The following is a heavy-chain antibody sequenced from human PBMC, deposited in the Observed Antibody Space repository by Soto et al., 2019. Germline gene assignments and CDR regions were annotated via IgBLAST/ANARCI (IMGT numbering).Heavy chain of an antibody. CDR1: GFTFSSYG. J-gene: IGHJ4*02. Sequence: VQLVESGGGVVQPGRSLRLSCAASGFTFSSYGMNWVRQAPGKGLEWVAVISYDENNKYYADSVKGRFTISRDNSKNTLYMQMNSLRAEDTAVYYCAKVLTGDLDYWGQGTLVTVSS. D-gene: IGHD7-27*01. CDR3: AKVLTGDLDY. V-gene: IGHV3-30*18. CDR2: ISYDENNK.